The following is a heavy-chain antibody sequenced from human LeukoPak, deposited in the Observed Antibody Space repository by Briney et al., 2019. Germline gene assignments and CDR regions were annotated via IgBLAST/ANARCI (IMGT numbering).Heavy chain of an antibody. CDR3: ARAKTYYDFWSGYYPFDY. CDR2: MNPNSGNT. J-gene: IGHJ4*02. CDR1: GGTFTSYD. V-gene: IGHV1-8*03. D-gene: IGHD3-3*01. Sequence: ASVKVSCKASGGTFTSYDINWVRQATGQGLEWMGWMNPNSGNTGYAQKFQGRVTITRNTSISTAYMELSSLRSEDTAVYYCARAKTYYDFWSGYYPFDYWGQGTLVTVSS.